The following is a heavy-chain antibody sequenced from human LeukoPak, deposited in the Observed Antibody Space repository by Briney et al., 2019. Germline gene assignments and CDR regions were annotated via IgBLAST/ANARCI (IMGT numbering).Heavy chain of an antibody. D-gene: IGHD2-2*01. V-gene: IGHV3-53*01. Sequence: PGGSLRLSCAASGFIVSNDYMSWVRQAPGKGLEWVSVIYRGGSTYNAHPVKGQFTISKDNSKNTRPLQMNSLRAEDTAVYYCARHVVPAAMYYYYYMDVWSKATTVTVSS. CDR1: GFIVSNDY. CDR3: ARHVVPAAMYYYYYMDV. CDR2: IYRGGST. J-gene: IGHJ6*03.